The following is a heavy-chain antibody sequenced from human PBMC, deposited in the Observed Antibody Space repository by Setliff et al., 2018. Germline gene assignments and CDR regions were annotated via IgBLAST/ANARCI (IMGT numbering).Heavy chain of an antibody. CDR1: GYTFSNYW. V-gene: IGHV5-51*01. CDR3: ARVGYNSFFDY. CDR2: IYAGDSDT. Sequence: PGESLKISCKGSGYTFSNYWVGWVRQMPGKGLEWMGVIYAGDSDTRYSPSFQGQVTFSADKSISTAYLQWRSLKASDIAMYYCARVGYNSFFDYWGQGTLVTVSS. D-gene: IGHD5-12*01. J-gene: IGHJ4*02.